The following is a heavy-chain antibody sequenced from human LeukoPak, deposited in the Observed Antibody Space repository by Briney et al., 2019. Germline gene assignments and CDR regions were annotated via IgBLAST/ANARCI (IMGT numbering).Heavy chain of an antibody. CDR3: ARDREDIVVVVAAETDAFDI. D-gene: IGHD2-15*01. CDR1: GYTFTSYY. J-gene: IGHJ3*02. CDR2: INPSGGST. V-gene: IGHV1-46*01. Sequence: ASAKVSCKASGYTFTSYYMHWVRQAPGQGLEWMGIINPSGGSTSYAQKFQGRVTMTRDTSTITVYMELSSLRSEDTAVYYCARDREDIVVVVAAETDAFDIWGQGTMVTVSS.